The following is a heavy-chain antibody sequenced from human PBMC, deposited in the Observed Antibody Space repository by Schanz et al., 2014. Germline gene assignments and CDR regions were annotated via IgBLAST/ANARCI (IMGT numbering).Heavy chain of an antibody. Sequence: EVQLLESGGGLVQPGGSLRLSCTASGFTFSDYWMSWVRQAPGKGLEWLSVISASGGDTYYADSVKGRFTISRDNSKNTLYLQMNSLRAEDTAVYYCAKVRYSSGWRGDYFDEWGQGTLVTVAS. CDR3: AKVRYSSGWRGDYFDE. V-gene: IGHV3-23*01. CDR1: GFTFSDYW. CDR2: ISASGGDT. D-gene: IGHD6-25*01. J-gene: IGHJ4*02.